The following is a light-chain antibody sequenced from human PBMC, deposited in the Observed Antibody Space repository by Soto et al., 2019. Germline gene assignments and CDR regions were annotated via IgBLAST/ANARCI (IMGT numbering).Light chain of an antibody. CDR1: QSVSSSY. Sequence: EMVFTQSPGTLSLSARARATLSCSASQSVSSSYLAWYQQKPGQAPRLLIYDASNRATGIPARFSGSGSGTDFTLTISSLEPEDFAVYYCQQRSNWPPFSFGPGTKVDIK. V-gene: IGKV3D-20*02. J-gene: IGKJ3*01. CDR3: QQRSNWPPFS. CDR2: DAS.